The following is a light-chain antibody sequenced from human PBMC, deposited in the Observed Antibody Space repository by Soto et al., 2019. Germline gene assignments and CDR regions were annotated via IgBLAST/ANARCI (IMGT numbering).Light chain of an antibody. Sequence: DIQMTQSPSTLSASVGDRVTITCRASQSISSWLAWYQQKPGKAPKLLIYKASSLESGVPSRFSGSGSGTEFPLTISSLQPDDFATYYCQQYKSLYTFGQGTKLEIK. CDR3: QQYKSLYT. CDR1: QSISSW. J-gene: IGKJ2*01. CDR2: KAS. V-gene: IGKV1-5*03.